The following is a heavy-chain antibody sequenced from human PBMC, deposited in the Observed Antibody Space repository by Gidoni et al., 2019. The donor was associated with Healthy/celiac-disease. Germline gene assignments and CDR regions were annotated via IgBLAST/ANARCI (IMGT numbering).Heavy chain of an antibody. J-gene: IGHJ4*02. V-gene: IGHV4-39*07. CDR2: IYYSGST. CDR3: ARDLKGSGSWKPFDY. D-gene: IGHD3-10*01. Sequence: QLQLQESGPGLVKPSATLSLTCTVSGGSISSSSYYWGWIRQPPGKGLEWIGSIYYSGSTYYNPSLKSRVTISVDTSKNQFSLKLSSVTAADTAVYYCARDLKGSGSWKPFDYWGQGTLVTVSS. CDR1: GGSISSSSYY.